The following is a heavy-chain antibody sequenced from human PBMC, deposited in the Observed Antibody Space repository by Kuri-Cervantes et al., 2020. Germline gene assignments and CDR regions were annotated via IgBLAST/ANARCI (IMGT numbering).Heavy chain of an antibody. V-gene: IGHV1-69*13. J-gene: IGHJ6*02. CDR1: GGTFSSYA. CDR3: ARDITLVVRGVGLTPGGYGMDV. D-gene: IGHD3-10*01. Sequence: SVKVSCKASGGTFSSYAISWVRQAPGQGLEWMGGIIPIFGTANYAQKFQGRVTITADESTSTAYMELSSLRSEDTAVYYCARDITLVVRGVGLTPGGYGMDVWGQGTTVTVSS. CDR2: IIPIFGTA.